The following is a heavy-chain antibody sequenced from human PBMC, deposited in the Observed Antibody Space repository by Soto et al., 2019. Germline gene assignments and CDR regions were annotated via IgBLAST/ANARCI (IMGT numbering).Heavy chain of an antibody. V-gene: IGHV3-48*03. Sequence: GESLKISCAASGFTFSSYEMNWVRQAPGKGLEWVSYISSSGSTIYYADSVKGRFTISRDNAKNSLYLQMNSLRAEDTAVYYCAREGYSSGWYGAYYYYGMDVWGQGTTVTVSS. CDR2: ISSSGSTI. CDR1: GFTFSSYE. CDR3: AREGYSSGWYGAYYYYGMDV. J-gene: IGHJ6*02. D-gene: IGHD6-19*01.